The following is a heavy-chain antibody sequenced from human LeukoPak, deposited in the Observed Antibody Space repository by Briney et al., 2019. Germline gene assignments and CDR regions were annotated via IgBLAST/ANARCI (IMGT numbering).Heavy chain of an antibody. D-gene: IGHD5-12*01. V-gene: IGHV4-4*07. CDR2: IYTSGST. CDR1: GGSISSYY. Sequence: SETLSLTCTVWGGSISSYYWRWIRQPAGKGLEGSGRIYTSGSTNYTPSLQSRVTMSVDTSKNQFSLKLSSVTAADTAVYYCATETFRGYSGYDSLFYGMDVWGQGTTVTVSS. CDR3: ATETFRGYSGYDSLFYGMDV. J-gene: IGHJ6*02.